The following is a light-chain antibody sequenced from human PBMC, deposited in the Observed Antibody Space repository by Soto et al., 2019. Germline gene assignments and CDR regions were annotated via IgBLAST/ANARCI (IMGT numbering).Light chain of an antibody. CDR1: QSVSSY. CDR3: QQYNNWPPAWT. CDR2: DAS. Sequence: ATLSLNPGERATLSCRASQSVSSYLAWYQQKPGQAPMLLIYDASNRATGIPARFSGSGSGTEFTLTISSLQSEDFAVYYCQQYNNWPPAWTFGQGTKVDI. J-gene: IGKJ1*01. V-gene: IGKV3D-15*01.